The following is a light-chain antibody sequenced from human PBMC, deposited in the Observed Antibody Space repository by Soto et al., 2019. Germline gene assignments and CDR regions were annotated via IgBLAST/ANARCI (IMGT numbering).Light chain of an antibody. V-gene: IGLV2-14*01. CDR3: SSYTRSSTYV. J-gene: IGLJ1*01. CDR1: SSDVGEYNS. CDR2: EVT. Sequence: QSALTQPASVSGSPGQSITISCTGTSSDVGEYNSVSWYQQHPGKAPKLIIYEVTNRPSGVSDRLSGSKSGNTASLTISGLQAEDEADYYCSSYTRSSTYVFGVGTKVTVL.